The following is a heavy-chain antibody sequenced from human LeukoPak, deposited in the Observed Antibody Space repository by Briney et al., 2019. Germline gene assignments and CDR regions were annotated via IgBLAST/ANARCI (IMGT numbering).Heavy chain of an antibody. CDR1: GYSISSGYY. D-gene: IGHD6-6*01. J-gene: IGHJ4*02. CDR2: ISHSGST. Sequence: SETLSLTCTVSGYSISSGYYWGWIRQPPGKGLEWIGSISHSGSTYYNPSLKSRVTISIDTSKNQFSLKLSSVTAADTAMFYCARRHVQYSSSSDPYYFDYWGQGTLVTVSS. V-gene: IGHV4-38-2*02. CDR3: ARRHVQYSSSSDPYYFDY.